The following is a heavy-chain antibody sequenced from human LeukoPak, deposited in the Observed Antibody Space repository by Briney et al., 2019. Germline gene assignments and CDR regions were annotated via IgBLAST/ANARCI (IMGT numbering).Heavy chain of an antibody. CDR3: ARGYREFDH. V-gene: IGHV4-59*01. D-gene: IGHD5-18*01. J-gene: IGHJ4*02. CDR2: IYYSGST. Sequence: ETLSLTCTVSGGSISSFYWSWIRQPPGKGLEWIGYIYYSGSTNYNPSLKSRVTISVDSSKNQFSLRLSSVTAADTAVYYCARGYREFDHWGQGTLVSVSS. CDR1: GGSISSFY.